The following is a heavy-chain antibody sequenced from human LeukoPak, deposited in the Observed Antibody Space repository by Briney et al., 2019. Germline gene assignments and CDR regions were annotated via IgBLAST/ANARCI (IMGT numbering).Heavy chain of an antibody. CDR2: ISSSSSYI. CDR3: ARGEGDSGGNFVGDY. V-gene: IGHV3-21*01. J-gene: IGHJ4*02. CDR1: GFTFSSYS. D-gene: IGHD4-23*01. Sequence: GGSLRLSCAASGFTFSSYSMNWVRQAPGKGLEWVSSISSSSSYIYYADSVEGRFTLSRDNAKNSLWLQMNSLRAEDTAVYYCARGEGDSGGNFVGDYWGQGTLVTVSS.